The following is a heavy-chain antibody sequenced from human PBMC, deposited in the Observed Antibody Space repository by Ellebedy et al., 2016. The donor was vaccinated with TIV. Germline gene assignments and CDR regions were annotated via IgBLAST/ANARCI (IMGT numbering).Heavy chain of an antibody. Sequence: SETLSLTCTVSGGSISSGGYYWSWIRQHPGKGLEWIGYIYYSGSTYYNPSLKSRVTISVDTSKNQFSLKLSSVTAADTAVYYCARYNPSGYDYYFDYWGRGTLVTVSS. CDR1: GGSISSGGYY. CDR2: IYYSGST. D-gene: IGHD5-12*01. V-gene: IGHV4-31*03. CDR3: ARYNPSGYDYYFDY. J-gene: IGHJ4*02.